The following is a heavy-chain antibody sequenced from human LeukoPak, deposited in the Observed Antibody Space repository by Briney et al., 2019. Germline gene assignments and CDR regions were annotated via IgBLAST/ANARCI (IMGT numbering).Heavy chain of an antibody. Sequence: SVKVSCKASGGTFSSYAISWVRQARGQGLEWMGRIIPILGIANYAQKFQGRVTITADKSTSTAYMELSSLRSADTAVYYCARDVMAAAGPFDYWGQGTLVTVSS. CDR3: ARDVMAAAGPFDY. D-gene: IGHD6-13*01. CDR1: GGTFSSYA. CDR2: IIPILGIA. J-gene: IGHJ4*02. V-gene: IGHV1-69*04.